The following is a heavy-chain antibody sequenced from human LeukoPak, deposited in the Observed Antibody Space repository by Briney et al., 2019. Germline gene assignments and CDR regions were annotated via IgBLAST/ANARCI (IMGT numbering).Heavy chain of an antibody. CDR2: LYSSGRT. D-gene: IGHD2-21*01. CDR1: ELSVSSNY. J-gene: IGHJ4*02. CDR3: AREVGRGVISPYFDH. Sequence: GGSLRLSCAASELSVSSNYMSWIRQAPGKGREWVATLYSSGRTEYADSVKGRFAVSRDNSKNTLYLQMNSLRVEDTAVYYCAREVGRGVISPYFDHWGQGALVTVSS. V-gene: IGHV3-53*01.